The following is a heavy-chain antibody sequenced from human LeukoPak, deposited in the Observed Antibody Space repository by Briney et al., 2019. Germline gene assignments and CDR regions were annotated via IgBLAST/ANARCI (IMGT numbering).Heavy chain of an antibody. V-gene: IGHV1-8*02. D-gene: IGHD3-10*01. CDR2: MNPNSGGT. Sequence: ASVKVSCKASGYTFTSYGISWVRQAPGQGLEWMGWMNPNSGGTNYAQKFQGRVTMTRNTSISTAYMELSSLRSEDTAVYYCARGPQYYYGSGSYYNVESDYWGQGTLVTVSS. J-gene: IGHJ4*02. CDR1: GYTFTSYG. CDR3: ARGPQYYYGSGSYYNVESDY.